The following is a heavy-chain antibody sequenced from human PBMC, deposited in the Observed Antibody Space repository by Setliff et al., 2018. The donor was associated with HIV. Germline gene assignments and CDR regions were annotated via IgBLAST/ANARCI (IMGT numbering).Heavy chain of an antibody. CDR2: IYYSGGT. CDR1: GDSISSYY. V-gene: IGHV4-59*06. J-gene: IGHJ6*03. Sequence: PSETLSLTCTVSGDSISSYYWSWIRQHPGKGLEWIGYIYYSGGTYYNPSLKSRVTISVDTSKNQFSLKLSSVTAADTAVYYCARVPTNPDFYYYYMDVWGKGTTVTVSS. CDR3: ARVPTNPDFYYYYMDV.